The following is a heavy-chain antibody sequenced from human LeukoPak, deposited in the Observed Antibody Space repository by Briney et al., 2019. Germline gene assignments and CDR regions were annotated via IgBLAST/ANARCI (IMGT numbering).Heavy chain of an antibody. CDR2: IYYSGST. Sequence: SETLSLTCTVSGGSISTYYWSWIRQPPGKGLEWIGYIYYSGSTNYNPSLKSRVTISVDTSKNQFSLKLSSVTAADTAVYYCARSVSNFDSWGQGTQISVSS. V-gene: IGHV4-59*01. D-gene: IGHD4/OR15-4a*01. CDR1: GGSISTYY. J-gene: IGHJ5*01. CDR3: ARSVSNFDS.